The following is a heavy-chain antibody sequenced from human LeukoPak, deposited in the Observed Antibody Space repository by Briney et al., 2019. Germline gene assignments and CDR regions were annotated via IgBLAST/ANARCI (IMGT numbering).Heavy chain of an antibody. CDR1: GGSISSSSYY. CDR2: IYYSGST. D-gene: IGHD2-2*02. CDR3: VVVVVPAAISNYYYYMDV. J-gene: IGHJ6*03. Sequence: PSETLSLTCTVSGGSISSSSYYWGWIRQPPGKGLEWIGSIYYSGSTYYNPSLKSRVTISVDTSKNQFPLKLSSVTAADTAVYYCVVVVVPAAISNYYYYMDVWGKGTTVTISS. V-gene: IGHV4-39*01.